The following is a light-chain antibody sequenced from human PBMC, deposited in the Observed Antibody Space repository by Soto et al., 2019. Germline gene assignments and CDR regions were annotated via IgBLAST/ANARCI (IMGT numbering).Light chain of an antibody. CDR1: SSDVGGYNY. Sequence: QSLLTQPASVSGSPGQSITISCTGTSSDVGGYNYVSWYQQHPGKAPKLIIYDVSNRPSGVSNRFSGSKSGNTASLTISGLQAEDEAGYYCSSYTSSSTWVFGGGTKLTVL. CDR2: DVS. V-gene: IGLV2-14*03. J-gene: IGLJ3*02. CDR3: SSYTSSSTWV.